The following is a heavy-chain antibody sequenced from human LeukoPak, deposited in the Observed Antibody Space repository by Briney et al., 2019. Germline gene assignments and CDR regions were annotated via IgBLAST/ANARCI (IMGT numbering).Heavy chain of an antibody. CDR1: GFTSSSYA. CDR3: ARDTYYDILTGPQPTGFDY. V-gene: IGHV3-30*04. D-gene: IGHD3-9*01. Sequence: GGSLRLSCAASGFTSSSYAMHWVRQAPGKGLEWVAVISYDGSNKYYADSVKGRFTISRDNSKNTLYLQMNSLRAEDTAVYYCARDTYYDILTGPQPTGFDYWGQGTLVTVSS. J-gene: IGHJ4*02. CDR2: ISYDGSNK.